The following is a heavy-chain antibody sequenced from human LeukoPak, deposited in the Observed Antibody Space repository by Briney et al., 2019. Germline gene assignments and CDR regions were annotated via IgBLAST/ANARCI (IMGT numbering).Heavy chain of an antibody. CDR1: GYTFTSYG. CDR2: ISAYNGNT. Sequence: ASVKVSCKASGYTFTSYGISWVRQAPGQGLEWMGWISAYNGNTNYAQKLQGRVTMTTDTSTSTAYMELRSLRSDDTAVYYCARGTIFGVVPNWFDPWGQGTLVTVSS. D-gene: IGHD3-3*01. J-gene: IGHJ5*02. CDR3: ARGTIFGVVPNWFDP. V-gene: IGHV1-18*01.